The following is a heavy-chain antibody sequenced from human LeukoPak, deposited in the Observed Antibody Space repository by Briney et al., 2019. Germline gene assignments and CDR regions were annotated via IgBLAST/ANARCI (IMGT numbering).Heavy chain of an antibody. CDR2: VSYDGSNK. V-gene: IGHV3-30-3*01. D-gene: IGHD3-10*01. J-gene: IGHJ4*02. Sequence: GGSLRLSCAASEFTFSSHVMHWVRQAPGKGLEWVAFVSYDGSNKYYADSVKGRFTISRDNSKNTLYLQMNSLRVEDTAVYYCAKDLNYGFDYWGQGSLVTVSS. CDR3: AKDLNYGFDY. CDR1: EFTFSSHV.